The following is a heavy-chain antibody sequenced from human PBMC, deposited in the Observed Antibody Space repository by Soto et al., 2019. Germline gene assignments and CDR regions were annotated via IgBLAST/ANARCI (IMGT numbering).Heavy chain of an antibody. D-gene: IGHD3-3*01. CDR1: GGSFGKSA. Sequence: SVKVSCKASGGSFGKSAINWVRQTPGQGLEWLGGFIPVYRTLNYAQKFQGRVTITADESTGTAYMTLSSLASDDTAVYYCATGVIWIGYFTVDSWGQGTRVNV. CDR2: FIPVYRTL. CDR3: ATGVIWIGYFTVDS. J-gene: IGHJ4*02. V-gene: IGHV1-69*13.